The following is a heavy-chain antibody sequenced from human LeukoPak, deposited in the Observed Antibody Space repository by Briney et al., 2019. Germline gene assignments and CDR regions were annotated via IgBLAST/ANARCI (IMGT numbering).Heavy chain of an antibody. J-gene: IGHJ4*02. D-gene: IGHD3-22*01. CDR3: ARGHSYYDNSGYSGIDY. CDR1: GGSISSSNYY. CDR2: IYYSGST. V-gene: IGHV4-39*07. Sequence: SETLSLTCTVSGGSISSSNYYWGWIRQPPGKGLEWIGSIYYSGSTYYNPSLKSRVTISVDTSKNQFSLKLSSVTAADTAVYYCARGHSYYDNSGYSGIDYWGQGTLITVSS.